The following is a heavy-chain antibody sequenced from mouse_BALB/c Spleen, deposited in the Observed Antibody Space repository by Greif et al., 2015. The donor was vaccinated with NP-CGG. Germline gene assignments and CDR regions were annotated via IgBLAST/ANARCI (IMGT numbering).Heavy chain of an antibody. CDR1: GYTFTSYY. D-gene: IGHD2-3*01. CDR2: INPSNGGT. J-gene: IGHJ3*01. Sequence: QVQLQQPVAELVKPGASVKLSCKASGYTFTSYYMYWVKQRPGQGLEWIGEINPSNGGTNFNEKFKSKATLTVDKSSSTAYMQLSSLTSEDSAVYYCTRSGYYFWFAYWGQGTLVTVSA. CDR3: TRSGYYFWFAY. V-gene: IGHV1S81*02.